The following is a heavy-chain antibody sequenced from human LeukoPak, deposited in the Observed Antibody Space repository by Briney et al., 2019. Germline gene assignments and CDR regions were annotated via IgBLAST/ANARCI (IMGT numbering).Heavy chain of an antibody. J-gene: IGHJ6*04. Sequence: GLARQSSCKGSGFDFTSYWIAWVRPIPGKGLAWRGILYPGDSDTRYSPSFQCQVTIYADKSISTAYLQWSSLKASDTAMYYCARLSRAVLTYGMDVWGKGTTVTVSS. CDR1: GFDFTSYW. CDR3: ARLSRAVLTYGMDV. V-gene: IGHV5-51*01. CDR2: LYPGDSDT. D-gene: IGHD6-19*01.